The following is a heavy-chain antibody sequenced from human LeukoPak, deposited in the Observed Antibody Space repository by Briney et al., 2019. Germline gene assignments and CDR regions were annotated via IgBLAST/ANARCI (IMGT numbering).Heavy chain of an antibody. J-gene: IGHJ4*02. Sequence: GGSLRLSCAASGFTFSSYSMNWVRQAPGKGLEWVSYISSSSSTIYYADSVKGRFTISRDNAKNSLYLQMNSLRAEDTAVYYCARNGVGATLAFDFWGQGTLVTVSS. D-gene: IGHD1-26*01. CDR2: ISSSSSTI. V-gene: IGHV3-48*04. CDR3: ARNGVGATLAFDF. CDR1: GFTFSSYS.